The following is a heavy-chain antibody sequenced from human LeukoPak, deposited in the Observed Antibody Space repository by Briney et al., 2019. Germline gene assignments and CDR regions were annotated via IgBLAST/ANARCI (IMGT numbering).Heavy chain of an antibody. CDR2: IYSGGST. CDR3: ARDYFSTIAFDI. J-gene: IGHJ3*02. D-gene: IGHD5-24*01. CDR1: GFTFDDYG. Sequence: GGSLRLSCAASGFTFDDYGMSWVRQVPGKGLEWVSVIYSGGSTYYADSVKGRFTISRDNSKNTLYLQMNSLRAEDTAVYYCARDYFSTIAFDIWGQGTMVTVSS. V-gene: IGHV3-66*01.